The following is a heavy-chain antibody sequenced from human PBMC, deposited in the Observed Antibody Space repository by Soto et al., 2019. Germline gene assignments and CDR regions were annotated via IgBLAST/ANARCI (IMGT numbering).Heavy chain of an antibody. CDR2: INPSDGST. CDR3: ARVHDIGASRGAFDS. J-gene: IGHJ4*02. D-gene: IGHD6-25*01. V-gene: IGHV1-46*01. Sequence: QVQLVQSGAEVKKPGASVKVSCKASGYTFTSYYIHWVRQAPGQGLEWMGIINPSDGSTRYAQKFQGRVTMTRDRSTSTVYMELSSLRSEDTAVYSCARVHDIGASRGAFDSWGQGTLVTVSS. CDR1: GYTFTSYY.